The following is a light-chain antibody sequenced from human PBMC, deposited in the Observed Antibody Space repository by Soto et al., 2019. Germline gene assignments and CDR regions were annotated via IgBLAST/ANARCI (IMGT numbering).Light chain of an antibody. CDR1: QGISKY. Sequence: DIQMTQSHSAMSASVGDRFTITCRASQGISKYLAWFQQRPGKVPRRLVYAASSLQSGVPSRFSGSGSGTEFTLTISSLQPEDFGTYYCLQHTSYPWTFGQGTKVDI. V-gene: IGKV1-17*03. J-gene: IGKJ1*01. CDR2: AAS. CDR3: LQHTSYPWT.